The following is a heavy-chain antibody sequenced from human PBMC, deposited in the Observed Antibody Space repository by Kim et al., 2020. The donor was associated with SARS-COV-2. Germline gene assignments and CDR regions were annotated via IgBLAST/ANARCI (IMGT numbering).Heavy chain of an antibody. CDR3: ITYRGPNSGWT. D-gene: IGHD2-15*01. J-gene: IGHJ5*02. CDR1: GFTFSNAW. Sequence: GGSLRLSCAASGFTFSNAWMSWVRQAPGKGLEWVGRIKSKTDGGTTDYAATVKGRFTISRDDSKNTLYLQMNSLKTEDTAVYYCITYRGPNSGWTWGQGTLVTVSS. V-gene: IGHV3-15*01. CDR2: IKSKTDGGTT.